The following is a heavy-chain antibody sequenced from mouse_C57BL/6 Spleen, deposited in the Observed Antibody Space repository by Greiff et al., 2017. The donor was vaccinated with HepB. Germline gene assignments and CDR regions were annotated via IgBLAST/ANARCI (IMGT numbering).Heavy chain of an antibody. CDR2: IYPGSGNT. D-gene: IGHD2-1*01. CDR1: GYSFTSYY. CDR3: AREEEKNEKLPYGNYLDY. J-gene: IGHJ2*01. V-gene: IGHV1-66*01. Sequence: QVHVKQSGPELVKPGASVKISCKASGYSFTSYYIHWVKQRPGQGLEWIGWIYPGSGNTKYNEKFKGKATLTADTSSSTAYMQLSSLTSEDSAVYYCAREEEKNEKLPYGNYLDYWGQGTTLTVSS.